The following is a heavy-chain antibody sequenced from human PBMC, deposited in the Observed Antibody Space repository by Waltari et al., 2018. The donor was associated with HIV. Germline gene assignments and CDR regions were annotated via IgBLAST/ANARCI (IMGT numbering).Heavy chain of an antibody. CDR2: IDLNSGGA. J-gene: IGHJ2*01. Sequence: QVQLVQSGAEVRKPGASVTVSCKASGYTTSGYYMQWVRPPPGQGLEWMGRIDLNSGGANDAQNFQDRVTMTRDTSISTAYMEVRSLTSDDTAVYYCARDRVSGGHDWWFDLWGRGTLVTVSS. D-gene: IGHD2-15*01. V-gene: IGHV1-2*06. CDR3: ARDRVSGGHDWWFDL. CDR1: GYTTSGYY.